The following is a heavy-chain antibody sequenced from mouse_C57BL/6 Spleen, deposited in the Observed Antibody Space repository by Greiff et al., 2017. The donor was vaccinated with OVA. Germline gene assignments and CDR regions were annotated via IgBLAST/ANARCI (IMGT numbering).Heavy chain of an antibody. Sequence: VKLLESGPELVKPGASVKISCKASGYAFSSSWMNWVKQRPGKGLEWIGRIYPGDGDTNYNGKFKGKATLTADKSSSTAYMQLSSLTSEDSAVYFCALGDYGSSYSDYWGQGTTLTVSS. CDR2: IYPGDGDT. CDR3: ALGDYGSSYSDY. V-gene: IGHV1-82*01. CDR1: GYAFSSSW. J-gene: IGHJ2*01. D-gene: IGHD1-1*01.